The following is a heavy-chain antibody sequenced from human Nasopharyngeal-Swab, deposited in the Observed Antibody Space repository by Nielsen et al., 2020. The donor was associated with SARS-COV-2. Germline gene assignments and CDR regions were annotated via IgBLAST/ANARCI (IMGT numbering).Heavy chain of an antibody. CDR1: GFTFSSYS. V-gene: IGHV3-48*02. CDR2: ISSSSTI. CDR3: ARDRSPLRGRATGYYFDY. J-gene: IGHJ4*02. D-gene: IGHD1-26*01. Sequence: GGSLRLSCAASGFTFSSYSMNWVRQAPGKGLEWVSYISSSSTIYYADSVKGRFTISRDNAKNSLYLQMNSLRDEDTAVYYCARDRSPLRGRATGYYFDYWGQGTLVTVSS.